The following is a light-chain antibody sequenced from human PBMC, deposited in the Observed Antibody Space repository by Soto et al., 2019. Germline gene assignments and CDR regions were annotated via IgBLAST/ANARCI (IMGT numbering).Light chain of an antibody. CDR2: GAS. CDR1: QSVRSSN. CDR3: QQYGSSPST. V-gene: IGKV3-20*01. J-gene: IGKJ1*01. Sequence: EIVLRQCPGTLSISPGERATLSCRASQSVRSSNLAWYQQKPGQAPRLLIYGASSRATGIPHRFSGSGSGTDFTLTISRLEPEDFAVYYCQQYGSSPSTFGQGTKVDIK.